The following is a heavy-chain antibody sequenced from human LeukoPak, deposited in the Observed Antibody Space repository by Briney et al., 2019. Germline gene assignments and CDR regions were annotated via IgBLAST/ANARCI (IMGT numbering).Heavy chain of an antibody. CDR3: ASEGSGSPGSSGLYGMDV. D-gene: IGHD3-10*01. CDR1: GFTFSSYA. CDR2: ISSSSSYI. J-gene: IGHJ6*02. Sequence: PGGSLRLSCAASGFTFSSYAMNWVRQAPGKGLEWVSSISSSSSYIYHADSVKGRFTISRDNAKNSLYLQMNSLRAEDTAVYYCASEGSGSPGSSGLYGMDVWGQGTTVTVSS. V-gene: IGHV3-21*01.